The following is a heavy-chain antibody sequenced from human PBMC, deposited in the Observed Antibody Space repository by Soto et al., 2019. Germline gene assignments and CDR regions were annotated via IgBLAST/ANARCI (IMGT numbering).Heavy chain of an antibody. CDR2: MNPNSGNT. CDR1: GYTFTSYD. V-gene: IGHV1-8*01. CDR3: ARGGTYYDFWSGYYGYYYYGMDV. D-gene: IGHD3-3*01. Sequence: QVQLVQSGAEVKKPGASVKVSCKASGYTFTSYDINWVRQATGQGLEWMGWMNPNSGNTGYAQKFQGRVTMTRNTSISTAYMELSRLRSEDTAVYYCARGGTYYDFWSGYYGYYYYGMDVWGQGTTVTVSS. J-gene: IGHJ6*02.